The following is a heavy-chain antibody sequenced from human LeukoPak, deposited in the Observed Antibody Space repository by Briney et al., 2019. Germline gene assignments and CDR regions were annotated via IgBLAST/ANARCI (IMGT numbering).Heavy chain of an antibody. CDR1: GFTFSSYA. J-gene: IGHJ4*02. CDR2: ISGSGGST. D-gene: IGHD2-2*01. Sequence: GGSLRLSCAASGFTFSSYAMSWVRQAPGKGLEWVSAISGSGGSTYYADSVKGRFTISRDNAKNSLYLQMNSLRAEDTAVYYCARDKCSTSCYVDYWGQGTLVTVSS. V-gene: IGHV3-23*01. CDR3: ARDKCSTSCYVDY.